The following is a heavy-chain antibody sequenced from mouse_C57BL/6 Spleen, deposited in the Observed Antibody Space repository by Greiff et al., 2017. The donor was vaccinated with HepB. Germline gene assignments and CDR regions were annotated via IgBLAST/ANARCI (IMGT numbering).Heavy chain of an antibody. CDR1: GYTFTSYW. CDR2: IYPGSGST. D-gene: IGHD1-1*01. V-gene: IGHV1-55*01. J-gene: IGHJ1*03. Sequence: VQLQQSGAELVKPGASVKMSCKASGYTFTSYWITWVKQRPGQGLEWIGDIYPGSGSTNYNEKFKSKATLTVDTSSSTAYMQLSSLTSEDSAVYYCARWDYYGSTHWYFDVWGTGTTVTVSS. CDR3: ARWDYYGSTHWYFDV.